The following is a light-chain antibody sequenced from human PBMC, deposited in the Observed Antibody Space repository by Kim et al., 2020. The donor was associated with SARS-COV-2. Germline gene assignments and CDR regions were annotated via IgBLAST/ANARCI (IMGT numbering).Light chain of an antibody. J-gene: IGLJ3*02. V-gene: IGLV1-44*01. CDR3: AAWENSLVGRV. Sequence: ELTQPPSAAGTPGQSVTISCSGRSSNIGGNTVTWYQQVPGTAPKLLIYKNNQWPSGVPDRFSGSKSGTSASLAISGLQSEDEADYYCAAWENSLVGRVFGGGTQLTVL. CDR1: SSNIGGNT. CDR2: KNN.